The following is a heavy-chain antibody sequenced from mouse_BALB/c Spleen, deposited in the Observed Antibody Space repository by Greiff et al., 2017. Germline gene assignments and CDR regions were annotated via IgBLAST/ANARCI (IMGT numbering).Heavy chain of an antibody. D-gene: IGHD4-1*01. CDR3: ARRVGILYAMDY. J-gene: IGHJ4*01. V-gene: IGHV8-12*01. Sequence: QVTLKESGPGILQPSQTLSLTCSFSGFSLSTSGMGVSWIRQPSGKGLEWLAHIYWDDDKRYNPSLKSRLTISKDTSRNQVFLKITSVDTADTATYYCARRVGILYAMDYWGQGTSVTVSS. CDR2: IYWDDDK. CDR1: GFSLSTSGMG.